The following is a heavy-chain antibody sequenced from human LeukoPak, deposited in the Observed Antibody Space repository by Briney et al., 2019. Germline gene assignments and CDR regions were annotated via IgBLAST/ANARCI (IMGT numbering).Heavy chain of an antibody. J-gene: IGHJ4*02. V-gene: IGHV3-7*01. CDR1: GFTFSSYW. CDR3: ARRRHYYYDSSGYLGSYYFDY. CDR2: IKQDGSEK. Sequence: PGGSLRLSCAASGFTFSSYWMSWVRQAPGKGLEWVANIKQDGSEKYYVDSVKGRFTISRDNAKNSLYLQMNSLRAEDTAVYYCARRRHYYYDSSGYLGSYYFDYWGQGTLVTVSS. D-gene: IGHD3-22*01.